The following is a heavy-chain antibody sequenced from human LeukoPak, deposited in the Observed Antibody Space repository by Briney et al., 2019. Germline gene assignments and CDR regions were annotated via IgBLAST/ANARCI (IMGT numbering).Heavy chain of an antibody. Sequence: GSLRLSCAASGFTFSSYSMNWVRQAPGKGLEWVSSISSSSSYIYYADSVKGRFTISRDNAKNSLYLQMSSLRAEDTAVYYCASSYDSSGNTKGYWGQGTLVTVSS. D-gene: IGHD3-22*01. V-gene: IGHV3-21*01. CDR1: GFTFSSYS. J-gene: IGHJ4*02. CDR3: ASSYDSSGNTKGY. CDR2: ISSSSSYI.